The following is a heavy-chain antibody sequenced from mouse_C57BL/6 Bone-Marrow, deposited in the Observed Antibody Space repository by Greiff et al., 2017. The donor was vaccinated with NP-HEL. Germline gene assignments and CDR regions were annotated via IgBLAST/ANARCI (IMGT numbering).Heavy chain of an antibody. CDR3: VTSNSHYFDY. CDR2: IRSKSNNYAT. Sequence: EVQLQESGGGLVQPKGSLKLSCAASGFSFNTYAMNWVRQAPGKGLEWVARIRSKSNNYATYYADSVKVRFTISRDDSESMLYLQMNNLKTEDTAMYYCVTSNSHYFDYWGQGTTLTVSS. J-gene: IGHJ2*01. V-gene: IGHV10-1*01. D-gene: IGHD4-1*01. CDR1: GFSFNTYA.